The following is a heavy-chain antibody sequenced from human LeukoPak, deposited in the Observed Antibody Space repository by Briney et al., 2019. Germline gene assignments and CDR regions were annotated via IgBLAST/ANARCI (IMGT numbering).Heavy chain of an antibody. CDR1: GASLSSYY. J-gene: IGHJ5*02. Sequence: SETPSLTCSVSGASLSSYYRDWLRQSPGKGLEWIGYISDTGKTDSNPSLKSRVTISLGTSKTQFSLRLRSVTAADSAVYYCATGYYEPFATWGPGILVTVSS. CDR2: ISDTGKT. V-gene: IGHV4-59*01. CDR3: ATGYYEPFAT. D-gene: IGHD1-26*01.